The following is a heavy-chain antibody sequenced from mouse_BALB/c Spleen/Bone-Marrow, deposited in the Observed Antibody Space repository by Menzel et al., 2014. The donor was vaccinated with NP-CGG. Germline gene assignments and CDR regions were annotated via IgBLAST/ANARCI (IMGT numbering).Heavy chain of an antibody. Sequence: VKLMESGPDLVSPSQSLSITCTVSGFSLTSYGVHWVRQPPGKGLEWLVVIWSDGSTTYNSALKSRLSISKDNSKSQVFLKMNSLQTDDTAMYYCARHRYGAMDYWGQGTSVTVSS. D-gene: IGHD2-14*01. CDR2: IWSDGST. J-gene: IGHJ4*01. CDR3: ARHRYGAMDY. CDR1: GFSLTSYG. V-gene: IGHV2-6-2*01.